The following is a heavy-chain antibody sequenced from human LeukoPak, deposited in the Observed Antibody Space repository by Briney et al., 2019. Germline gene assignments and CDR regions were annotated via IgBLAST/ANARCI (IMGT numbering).Heavy chain of an antibody. CDR3: AKLFSGSWGDFDY. D-gene: IGHD6-13*01. CDR1: AFSFSSYT. CDR2: ITYDGSNQ. J-gene: IGHJ4*02. V-gene: IGHV3-30*04. Sequence: PGRSLTLSCAASAFSFSSYTLHWVRQAPGKGLEWVAVITYDGSNQNYPDSVRGRFTISRDNSKNTLYLHMNSLRAEDTAVYHCAKLFSGSWGDFDYWGQGTLVTVSS.